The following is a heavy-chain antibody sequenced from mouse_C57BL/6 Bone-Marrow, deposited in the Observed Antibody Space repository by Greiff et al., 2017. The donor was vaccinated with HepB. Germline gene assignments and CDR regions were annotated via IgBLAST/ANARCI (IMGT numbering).Heavy chain of an antibody. CDR1: GYTFTSYW. Sequence: VQLQQPGAELVRPGTSVKLSCKASGYTFTSYWMHWVKQRPGQGLEWIGVIDPSDSYTNYNQKFKGKATLTVDTSSSTAYMQLSSLTSEDSAVYYCAFITTVERVCYAMDYWGQGTSVTVSS. CDR2: IDPSDSYT. CDR3: AFITTVERVCYAMDY. V-gene: IGHV1-59*01. J-gene: IGHJ4*01. D-gene: IGHD1-1*01.